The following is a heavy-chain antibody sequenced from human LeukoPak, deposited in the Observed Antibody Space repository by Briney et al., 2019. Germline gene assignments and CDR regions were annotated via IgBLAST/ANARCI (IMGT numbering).Heavy chain of an antibody. CDR3: AKSSSSYYDTSGYLDY. D-gene: IGHD3-22*01. J-gene: IGHJ4*02. V-gene: IGHV3-7*01. CDR2: IKQDGSEK. Sequence: GGSLRLSCAASGFTFSSYWMSWVRQAPGKGLEWVANIKQDGSEKYYVDSVKGRFTISRDNAKNSLYLQMNSLRAEDTAVYYCAKSSSSYYDTSGYLDYWGQGTLVTVSS. CDR1: GFTFSSYW.